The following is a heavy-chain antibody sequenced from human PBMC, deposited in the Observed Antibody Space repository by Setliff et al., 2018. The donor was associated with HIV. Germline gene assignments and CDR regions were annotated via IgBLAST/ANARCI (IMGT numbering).Heavy chain of an antibody. D-gene: IGHD4-17*01. CDR2: IYTSGST. CDR3: ARASGTTVWCVDV. V-gene: IGHV4-61*02. CDR1: GGSISSGSNY. Sequence: PSETLSLTCTVSGGSISSGSNYWSWIRQPAGKGLEGIGRIYTSGSTNYTPSLKSRVTISVDTSKYQFSLKLGSVTAADTALYYGARASGTTVWCVDVWGQGTTVTVSS. J-gene: IGHJ6*02.